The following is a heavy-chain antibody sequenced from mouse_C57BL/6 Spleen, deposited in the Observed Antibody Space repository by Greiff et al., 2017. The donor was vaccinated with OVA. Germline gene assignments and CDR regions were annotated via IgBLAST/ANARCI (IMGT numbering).Heavy chain of an antibody. D-gene: IGHD2-5*01. J-gene: IGHJ4*01. V-gene: IGHV1-82*01. CDR2: IYPGDGDT. CDR3: AKGSNPLYAMDY. CDR1: GYAFSSSW. Sequence: QVQLQQSGPELVKPGASVKISCKASGYAFSSSWMNWVTQRPGKGLEWIGRIYPGDGDTNYNGKFKGKATLTADKSSSTAYMQLSSLTSDDAAVYFCAKGSNPLYAMDYWGQGTSVTVSS.